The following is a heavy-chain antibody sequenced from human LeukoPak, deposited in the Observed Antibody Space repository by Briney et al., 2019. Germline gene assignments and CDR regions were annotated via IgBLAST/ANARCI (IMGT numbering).Heavy chain of an antibody. CDR2: IYSSGST. V-gene: IGHV3-53*01. CDR1: GFTVSSNY. Sequence: GGSLRLSCAASGFTVSSNYMSWVRQAPGKGLEWVSVIYSSGSTDYADSVKGRFTISRDNSKNTLYLQMNSLRAEDTAVYYCARDRSSGYGVDYWGQGTLVTVSS. CDR3: ARDRSSGYGVDY. J-gene: IGHJ4*02. D-gene: IGHD3-22*01.